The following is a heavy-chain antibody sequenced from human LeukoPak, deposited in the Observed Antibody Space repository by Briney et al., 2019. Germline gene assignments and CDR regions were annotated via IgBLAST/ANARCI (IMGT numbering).Heavy chain of an antibody. Sequence: SETLSLTCAVYGGSFSSYYWSWIRQPPGKGLEWIGAVYYNGNTYYSSSLKSRVTISVDTSKNQFSLKLNSVTAADTAVYFCARVKKVDTSLDYWGQGTLVTVSS. D-gene: IGHD5-18*01. CDR3: ARVKKVDTSLDY. V-gene: IGHV4-34*01. CDR2: VYYNGNT. CDR1: GGSFSSYY. J-gene: IGHJ4*02.